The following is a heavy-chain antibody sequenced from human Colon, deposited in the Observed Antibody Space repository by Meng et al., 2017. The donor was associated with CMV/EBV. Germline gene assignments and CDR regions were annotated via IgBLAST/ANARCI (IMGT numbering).Heavy chain of an antibody. Sequence: VKVFCKAFGYSFTSAGISWVRQAPGQGLEWMGWITAYNGNRNYAQSLQDRVSMTTDATTNTTHMELRSLRSDDTAIYYCARGSYLGAFDLWGQGTLVTVSS. CDR1: GYSFTSAG. CDR3: ARGSYLGAFDL. D-gene: IGHD2/OR15-2a*01. V-gene: IGHV1-18*01. J-gene: IGHJ4*02. CDR2: ITAYNGNR.